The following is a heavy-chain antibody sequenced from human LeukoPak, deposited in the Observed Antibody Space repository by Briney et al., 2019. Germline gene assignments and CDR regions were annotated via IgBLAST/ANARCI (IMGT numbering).Heavy chain of an antibody. J-gene: IGHJ4*02. CDR2: INQDGSQK. V-gene: IGHV3-7*01. CDR3: ARDRIYTNYYFDS. CDR1: GFTFGSCW. Sequence: GGSLRLSCAASGFTFGSCWMNWVRQTPGKGLEWVANINQDGSQKFYVDSVKGRFTISRDNANNSLYLQMNSLRADDTGVYYCARDRIYTNYYFDSWGLGTLVTVSS. D-gene: IGHD4-11*01.